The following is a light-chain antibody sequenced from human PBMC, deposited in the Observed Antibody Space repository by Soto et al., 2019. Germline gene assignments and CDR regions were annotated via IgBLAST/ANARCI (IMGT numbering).Light chain of an antibody. J-gene: IGKJ2*01. V-gene: IGKV1-5*03. Sequence: DIQMTQSPSTLSASVGDRVTITCRASQSISSWLAWYQQKPGKAPKVLIYKASSLESGVPSRFSGSRSGTEFTLTISSLQHDDFATYYCQQDNSYSGTFGQGTKLEIK. CDR1: QSISSW. CDR3: QQDNSYSGT. CDR2: KAS.